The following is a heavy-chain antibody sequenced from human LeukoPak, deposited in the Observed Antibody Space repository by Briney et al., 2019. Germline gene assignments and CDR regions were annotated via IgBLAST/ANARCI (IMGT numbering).Heavy chain of an antibody. CDR2: INRIVGST. V-gene: IGHV3-64*03. CDR1: GFALSSFV. D-gene: IGHD2/OR15-2a*01. CDR3: VKDLRSDFMGVLSRYLSY. J-gene: IGHJ4*02. Sequence: PGGALRLSCSASGFALSSFVMHWVRQAPGQGLEYVGAINRIVGSTYYADSVKGRFTISRENSKSTLYLQMSSLRAEDTAVYLCVKDLRSDFMGVLSRYLSYWGQGTLVTVS.